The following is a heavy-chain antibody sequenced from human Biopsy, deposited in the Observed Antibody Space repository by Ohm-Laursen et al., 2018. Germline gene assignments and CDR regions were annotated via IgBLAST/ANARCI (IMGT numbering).Heavy chain of an antibody. CDR1: GGTFINYA. Sequence: SVKVSCNASGGTFINYAISWVRQAPGQGLEWMGGIIPMFGTANYAQMFQGRVTISAEEPTSTSYMELSSLTTEDTAIYYCARGPHSGSHSCFDYWGRGTLVTVSS. CDR3: ARGPHSGSHSCFDY. J-gene: IGHJ4*02. V-gene: IGHV1-69*13. CDR2: IIPMFGTA. D-gene: IGHD1-26*01.